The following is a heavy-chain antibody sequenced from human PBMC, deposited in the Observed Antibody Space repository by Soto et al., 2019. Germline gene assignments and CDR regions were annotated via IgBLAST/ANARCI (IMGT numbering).Heavy chain of an antibody. V-gene: IGHV4-34*01. CDR3: ARGRFGVDDGSGYYYGRPPWFQH. Sequence: SETLSLTCAVYGGSFSGYYWSWIRQPPGKGLEWIGEINHSGSTNYNPSLKSRVTISVDTSKNQFSLKLSSVTAADTAVYYCARGRFGVDDGSGYYYGRPPWFQHWGQGTLVTVSS. CDR2: INHSGST. J-gene: IGHJ1*01. D-gene: IGHD3-22*01. CDR1: GGSFSGYY.